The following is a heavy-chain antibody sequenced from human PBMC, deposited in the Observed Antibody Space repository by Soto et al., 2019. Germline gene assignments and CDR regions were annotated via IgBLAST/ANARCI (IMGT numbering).Heavy chain of an antibody. CDR3: ARDGVYSDVPGMDV. V-gene: IGHV3-21*01. J-gene: IGHJ6*02. D-gene: IGHD3-3*01. CDR1: GFTFSSYS. CDR2: ISSSSSYI. Sequence: GGSLRLSCAASGFTFSSYSMNWVRQAPGKGLEWVSSISSSSSYIYYAESVKGRFTISRDNAKNSLYLQMNSLRAEDTAVYYCARDGVYSDVPGMDVWGQGTTVTVSS.